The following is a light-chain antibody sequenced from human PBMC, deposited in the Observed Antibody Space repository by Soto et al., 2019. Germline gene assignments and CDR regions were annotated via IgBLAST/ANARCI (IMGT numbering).Light chain of an antibody. CDR3: QQSYNAPIT. J-gene: IGKJ5*01. V-gene: IGKV1-39*01. CDR1: HNIINY. CDR2: VAS. Sequence: DIQMTPSPSSLSDSVGDRVIITCRASHNIINYLNWYQQKPGKAPQLLIYVASMLESGVPSRFSGSGSGTDFTLTISSLQPEDFATYYCQQSYNAPITFGQGTRLEI.